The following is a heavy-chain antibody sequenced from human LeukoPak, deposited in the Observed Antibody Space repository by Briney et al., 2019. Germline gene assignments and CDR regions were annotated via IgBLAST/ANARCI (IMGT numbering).Heavy chain of an antibody. J-gene: IGHJ5*02. D-gene: IGHD2-15*01. CDR3: ARLIYGYCSGGSCWWHWFDP. V-gene: IGHV4-39*01. CDR2: IYYSGST. Sequence: SETLSLTCTVSGGSISSSSYYWGWIRQPPGKGLEWIGSIYYSGSTYYNPSLKSRVTISVDTSKNQFSLKLSSVTAADTAVYYCARLIYGYCSGGSCWWHWFDPWGQGTLVTVSS. CDR1: GGSISSSSYY.